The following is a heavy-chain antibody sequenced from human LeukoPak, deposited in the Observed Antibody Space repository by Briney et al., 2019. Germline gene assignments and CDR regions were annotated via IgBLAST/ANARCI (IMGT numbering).Heavy chain of an antibody. D-gene: IGHD6-19*01. CDR2: IYSSGST. J-gene: IGHJ4*02. Sequence: GGSLRLSCAASGFTVSSNYMNWVRQAPGKGLEWVSVIYSSGSTDYADSVKGRFTISRDNSKNTLFLQMNSLRAEDTAVYYCASNPSKRQWLVSPSVDYWGQGTLVTVSS. CDR3: ASNPSKRQWLVSPSVDY. CDR1: GFTVSSNY. V-gene: IGHV3-53*01.